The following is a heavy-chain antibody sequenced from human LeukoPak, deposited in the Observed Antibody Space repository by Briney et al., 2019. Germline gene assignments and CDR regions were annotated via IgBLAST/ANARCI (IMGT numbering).Heavy chain of an antibody. CDR2: INHSGST. V-gene: IGHV4-34*01. CDR3: ARGNRSWGLTWSEYPRLRWFDP. D-gene: IGHD7-27*01. CDR1: RGSLSGYY. J-gene: IGHJ5*02. Sequence: SETLSLTCAVSRGSLSGYYWSWIRQPPGKGREWIGEINHSGSTNYNPSLKSRVTISVGTSKNPFSLKLSSVTAADTAVYYCARGNRSWGLTWSEYPRLRWFDPWGQGTLVTVSS.